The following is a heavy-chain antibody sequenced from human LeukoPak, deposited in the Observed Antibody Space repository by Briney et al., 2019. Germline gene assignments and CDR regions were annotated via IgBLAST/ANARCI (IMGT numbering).Heavy chain of an antibody. J-gene: IGHJ4*02. CDR1: GGSFSGYY. V-gene: IGHV4-34*01. CDR3: ARRRRGIVGATPVDY. CDR2: INHSGST. Sequence: SETLSLTCAVYGGSFSGYYGSCIRQPPGKGREWIGEINHSGSTNYNPSLKSRVTISVDTSKNQFSLKLSSVPAADTAVYYCARRRRGIVGATPVDYWGQGTLVTVSS. D-gene: IGHD1-26*01.